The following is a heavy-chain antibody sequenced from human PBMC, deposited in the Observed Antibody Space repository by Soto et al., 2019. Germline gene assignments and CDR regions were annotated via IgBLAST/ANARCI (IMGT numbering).Heavy chain of an antibody. CDR3: ARAHPPSVN. J-gene: IGHJ1*01. CDR2: ISAYNGNK. CDR1: GYTFPSYG. D-gene: IGHD2-2*01. Sequence: QVQLVQSGAEVQKPGASVKVSCKASGYTFPSYGISWVRQAPGQGLEWRGLISAYNGNKNYEQKLQGRVTMTTATSTSTAYMNLRSLRADDTAVYYCARAHPPSVNWGQGTMVTVSS. V-gene: IGHV1-18*01.